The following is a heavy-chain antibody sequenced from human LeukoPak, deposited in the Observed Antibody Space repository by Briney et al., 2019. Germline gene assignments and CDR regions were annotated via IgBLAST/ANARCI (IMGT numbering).Heavy chain of an antibody. Sequence: GGSLRLSCAASGFTFNTYTMNWVRQAPGKGLEWVSYISGSSGIIDYADSVRGRFTISRDNAKNSLYLQMNSLRAEDTAVYYCASSKGVYYDFWSLYGMDVWGQGTTVTVSS. D-gene: IGHD3-3*01. V-gene: IGHV3-48*01. CDR3: ASSKGVYYDFWSLYGMDV. J-gene: IGHJ6*02. CDR2: ISGSSGII. CDR1: GFTFNTYT.